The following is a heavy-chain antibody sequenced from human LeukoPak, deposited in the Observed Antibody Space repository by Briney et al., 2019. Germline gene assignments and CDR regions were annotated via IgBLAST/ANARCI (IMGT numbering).Heavy chain of an antibody. CDR3: AKEVESRFSYFDS. CDR2: ISRSGSST. CDR1: GFAFSNYV. J-gene: IGHJ4*02. D-gene: IGHD3-10*01. V-gene: IGHV3-23*01. Sequence: PGGSLRLSCATSGFAFSNYVMAWVRQAPGKGLEWISSISRSGSSTFYADSVKGRFTISRDNSKNTLYLEVNSLRAEDTAVYYCAKEVESRFSYFDSWGQGTLVTVSS.